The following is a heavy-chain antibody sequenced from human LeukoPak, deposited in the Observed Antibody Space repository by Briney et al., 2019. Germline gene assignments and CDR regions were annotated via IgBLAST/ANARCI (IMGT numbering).Heavy chain of an antibody. CDR1: GGSFSGYY. CDR2: VNHSGST. Sequence: SETLSLTCAVYGGSFSGYYWTWIRQPPGKGLEWIGEVNHSGSTNYNPSLKSRVTISGDTSKNQFSLKLSSVTAADTAVYYCARWGVYYFDYWGQGTLVTVSS. D-gene: IGHD2-8*01. CDR3: ARWGVYYFDY. J-gene: IGHJ4*02. V-gene: IGHV4-34*01.